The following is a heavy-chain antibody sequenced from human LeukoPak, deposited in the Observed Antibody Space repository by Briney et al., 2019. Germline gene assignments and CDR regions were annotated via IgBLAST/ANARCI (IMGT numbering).Heavy chain of an antibody. CDR1: GHTFTSYG. CDR2: TSAYNGNT. CDR3: ARDSRGYDRWSDHAFDI. J-gene: IGHJ3*02. Sequence: ASVKVSCKASGHTFTSYGISWVRQAPGQGLEWMGWTSAYNGNTNYAQKLQGRVTMTTDTSTSTAYMELRSLRSDDTAVYYCARDSRGYDRWSDHAFDIWGQGTMVTVSS. D-gene: IGHD5-12*01. V-gene: IGHV1-18*01.